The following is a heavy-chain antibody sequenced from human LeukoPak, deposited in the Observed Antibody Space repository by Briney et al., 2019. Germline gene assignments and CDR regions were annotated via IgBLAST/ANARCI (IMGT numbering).Heavy chain of an antibody. Sequence: SETLSLTCTVSGGSISSYYWSWIRQPPGKGLEWSGYIYNSGSTNYNLSLKSRVTISVDTSKNQFSLKLSSVTAADTAMYSCARHAYTDLWNAFPFNPWGQGTLVTVSS. D-gene: IGHD3-3*01. J-gene: IGHJ5*02. CDR1: GGSISSYY. CDR3: ARHAYTDLWNAFPFNP. CDR2: IYNSGST. V-gene: IGHV4-59*08.